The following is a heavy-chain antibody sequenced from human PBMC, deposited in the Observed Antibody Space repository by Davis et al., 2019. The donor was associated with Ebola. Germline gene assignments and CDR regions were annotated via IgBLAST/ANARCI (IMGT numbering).Heavy chain of an antibody. D-gene: IGHD1-26*01. V-gene: IGHV4-61*09. CDR1: GGSISSGSYY. CDR2: IYTSGST. Sequence: PSETLSLTCTVSGGSISSGSYYWSWIRQPAGKGLEWIGHIYTSGSTNYNPSLKSRVTISVDTSKNQFSLKLSSVTAADTAVYYCARAYLVGATSWFDPWGQGTLVTVSS. CDR3: ARAYLVGATSWFDP. J-gene: IGHJ5*02.